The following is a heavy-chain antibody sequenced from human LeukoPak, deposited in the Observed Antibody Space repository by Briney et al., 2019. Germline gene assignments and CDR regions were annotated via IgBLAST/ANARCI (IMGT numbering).Heavy chain of an antibody. J-gene: IGHJ6*03. CDR2: IYSSGST. CDR1: GGSISSYY. D-gene: IGHD3-3*01. CDR3: AKVVVFGVVSSDYYYYYMDV. Sequence: SETLSLTCIVSGGSISSYYWSWTRQPAGKGLEWIGRIYSSGSTNYSPSLKSRVTMSVDTSKNQFSLKLSPVTAADTAVYYCAKVVVFGVVSSDYYYYYMDVWGKGTTVTVSS. V-gene: IGHV4-4*07.